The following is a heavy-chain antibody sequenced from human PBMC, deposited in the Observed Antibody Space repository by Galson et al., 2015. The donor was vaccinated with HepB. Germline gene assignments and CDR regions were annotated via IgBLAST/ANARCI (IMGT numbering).Heavy chain of an antibody. V-gene: IGHV1-8*01. Sequence: SVKVSCKASGYTFTSYDINWVRQATGQGLEWMGWMNPDSGNTGYAQKFQGRVTMTRNTPISTAYMELSSLRSEDTAVYYCARGTYYYDSSSDGWFDPWGQGTLVTVSS. CDR3: ARGTYYYDSSSDGWFDP. J-gene: IGHJ5*02. D-gene: IGHD3-22*01. CDR1: GYTFTSYD. CDR2: MNPDSGNT.